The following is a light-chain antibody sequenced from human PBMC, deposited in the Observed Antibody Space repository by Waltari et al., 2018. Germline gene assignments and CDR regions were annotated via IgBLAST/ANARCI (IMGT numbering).Light chain of an antibody. CDR1: TSNVGSYDL. V-gene: IGLV2-23*02. Sequence: QSALTQPASVSGPPGPSITISCTGTTSNVGSYDLFSWYQRPPGKAPKLLIYEVNKRPSGVSHRFSASKSGNTASLTISGLQTEDEADYFCSSYAGSSTYVIFGGGTQVTVL. CDR2: EVN. J-gene: IGLJ2*01. CDR3: SSYAGSSTYVI.